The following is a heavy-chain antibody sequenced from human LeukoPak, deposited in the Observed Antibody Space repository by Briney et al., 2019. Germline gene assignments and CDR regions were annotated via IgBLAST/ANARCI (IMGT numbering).Heavy chain of an antibody. J-gene: IGHJ6*02. D-gene: IGHD2-2*01. CDR3: ARTPNIVVVPAAIDPGYYYYGMDV. Sequence: SETLSLTCAVYGGSFSGYYWSWIRQPPGKGLEWIGEINHSGSTNYNPSLKSRVTISVDTSKNQFSLKLSSVTAADTAVYYCARTPNIVVVPAAIDPGYYYYGMDVWGQGTTVTVSS. V-gene: IGHV4-34*01. CDR2: INHSGST. CDR1: GGSFSGYY.